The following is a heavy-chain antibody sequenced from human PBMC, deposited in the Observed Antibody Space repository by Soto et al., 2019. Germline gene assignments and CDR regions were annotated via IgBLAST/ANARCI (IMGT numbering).Heavy chain of an antibody. D-gene: IGHD5-18*01. CDR3: ASGIQLWLRRINNGYSG. CDR1: GGTFSTYA. V-gene: IGHV1-69*12. CDR2: IIPMCGTA. J-gene: IGHJ4*02. Sequence: QVQLVQSGAEVKKPESSVKVSCKAPGGTFSTYAISWVRQAPGQGLEWMGGIIPMCGTANYAQSFQDRVTITADESTNTVYMELSSLRSEDTAVYFCASGIQLWLRRINNGYSGWGQGTLVTVSS.